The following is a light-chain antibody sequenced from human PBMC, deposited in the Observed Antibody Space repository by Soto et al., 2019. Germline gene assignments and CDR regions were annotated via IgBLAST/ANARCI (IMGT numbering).Light chain of an antibody. CDR3: YSYAGSYTFVI. CDR2: DVN. CDR1: SNDVGGYYY. V-gene: IGLV2-11*01. Sequence: QSALTQPRSVSGSPGQSITISCTRTSNDVGGYYYVSWYQQHPGKAPNLLIYDVNKWPSRVPDRFSGSRSGNTASLTISGHQAEDEGDYHCYSYAGSYTFVIFGGGTKLTVL. J-gene: IGLJ2*01.